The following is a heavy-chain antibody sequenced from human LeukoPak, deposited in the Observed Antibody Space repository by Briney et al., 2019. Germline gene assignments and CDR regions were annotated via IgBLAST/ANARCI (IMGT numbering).Heavy chain of an antibody. J-gene: IGHJ4*02. CDR3: ARDIEAAGLFFDY. CDR1: GFTLSSYW. Sequence: PGGSLRLSCAASGFTLSSYWMSWVRQAPGKGLERVANIKYDGSEKNYVDSVKGRFAISRDNARNSLYLQMNSLRAEDTAVYYCARDIEAAGLFFDYWGRGTLVTVSS. CDR2: IKYDGSEK. D-gene: IGHD6-13*01. V-gene: IGHV3-7*01.